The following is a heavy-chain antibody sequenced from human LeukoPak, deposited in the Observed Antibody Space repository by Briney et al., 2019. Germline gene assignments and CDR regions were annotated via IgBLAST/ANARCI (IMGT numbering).Heavy chain of an antibody. CDR1: GYTFTSYG. D-gene: IGHD3-22*01. Sequence: GASVKVSCKASGYTFTSYGISWVRQAPGQGLEWMGWISAYNGNTNYAQKLQGRVTMTTDTSTSTAYMELRSLRSDDTAVYYCARDYYDSSGYYVFDIWGQGTMVTVSS. J-gene: IGHJ3*02. CDR3: ARDYYDSSGYYVFDI. CDR2: ISAYNGNT. V-gene: IGHV1-18*01.